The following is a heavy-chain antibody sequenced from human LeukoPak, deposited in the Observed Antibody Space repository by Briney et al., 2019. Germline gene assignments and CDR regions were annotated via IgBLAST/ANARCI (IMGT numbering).Heavy chain of an antibody. V-gene: IGHV1-2*02. Sequence: ASVKVSCKASGYTFTGYYMHWVRQAPGQGLEWMGWINPNSGGTNYAQKFQGRVTMTRDTSISTAYMELSRLRSDDTAVYYCARVGPYGSGSSPFDYWGQGTLVTVSS. CDR1: GYTFTGYY. CDR3: ARVGPYGSGSSPFDY. J-gene: IGHJ4*02. D-gene: IGHD3-10*01. CDR2: INPNSGGT.